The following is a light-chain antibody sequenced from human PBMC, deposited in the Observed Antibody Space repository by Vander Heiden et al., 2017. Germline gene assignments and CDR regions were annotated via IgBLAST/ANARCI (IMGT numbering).Light chain of an antibody. V-gene: IGLV8-61*01. CDR2: NTN. Sequence: QTVVTQEPLCLVYPGATVTDTCGLSSGAVSTHSFPSWYQQTPGPAPRTLIYNTNTRSSGVPDRFSGSILGNTAALTITGAQADDESDYYCVLYMGSGISVFGGGTKLTVL. CDR1: SGAVSTHSF. J-gene: IGLJ2*01. CDR3: VLYMGSGISV.